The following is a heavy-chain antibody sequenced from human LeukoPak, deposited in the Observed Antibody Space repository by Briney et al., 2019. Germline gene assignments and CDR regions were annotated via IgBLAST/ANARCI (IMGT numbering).Heavy chain of an antibody. V-gene: IGHV1-18*04. CDR2: ISAYNGNT. Sequence: ASVKVSCKASGYTFTSYGISWVRQAPGQGLEWMGWISAYNGNTNYAQKLQGRVTMTTDTSTSTAYMELRSLRSDDTAVYYCARDRLLRYFDWAAYDAFDIWGQGTMVTVSS. D-gene: IGHD3-9*01. CDR3: ARDRLLRYFDWAAYDAFDI. CDR1: GYTFTSYG. J-gene: IGHJ3*02.